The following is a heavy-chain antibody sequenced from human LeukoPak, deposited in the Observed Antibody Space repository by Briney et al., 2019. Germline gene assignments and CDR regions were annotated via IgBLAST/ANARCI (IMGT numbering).Heavy chain of an antibody. V-gene: IGHV3-48*03. J-gene: IGHJ6*02. CDR1: GFTFSNYE. Sequence: GGSLRLSCAASGFTFSNYEMNWVRQAPGKGLEWVSYISSSGSIIYYADSVKGRFTMSRDNAKNSLYLQMNSLRAEDTAVSYYTGNRLSYVILTGYYTRDGMDVWGQGTTVTVSS. CDR3: TGNRLSYVILTGYYTRDGMDV. D-gene: IGHD3-9*01. CDR2: ISSSGSII.